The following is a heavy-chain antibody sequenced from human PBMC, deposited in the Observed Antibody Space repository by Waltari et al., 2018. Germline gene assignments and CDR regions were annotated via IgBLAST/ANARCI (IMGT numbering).Heavy chain of an antibody. CDR1: GGSISSSSYY. V-gene: IGHV4-39*07. D-gene: IGHD6-19*01. J-gene: IGHJ4*02. CDR2: IYYSGST. CDR3: ARLVSSGWYEDY. Sequence: QLQLQESGPGLVKPSETLSLTCTVSGGSISSSSYYWGWIRQPPGKGLEWIGSIYYSGSTYYNPSLKSRVTISVDTSKNQFSLKLSSVTAADTAVYYCARLVSSGWYEDYWGQGTLVTVSS.